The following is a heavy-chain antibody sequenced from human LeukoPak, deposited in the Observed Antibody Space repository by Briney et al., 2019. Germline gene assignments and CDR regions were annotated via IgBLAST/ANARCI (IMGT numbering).Heavy chain of an antibody. CDR1: GGTSSSNA. V-gene: IGHV1-69*10. J-gene: IGHJ6*03. CDR2: IIPIFGIA. CDR3: ARQGPTYYDSSGYYYAEDYYMDV. D-gene: IGHD3-22*01. Sequence: SVKVSCKASGGTSSSNAISWVRQAPGQGLEWMGGIIPIFGIANYAQKFQDRVTITADKSTSTAYMELSSLRSEDTAVYYCARQGPTYYDSSGYYYAEDYYMDVWGKGTTVTVSS.